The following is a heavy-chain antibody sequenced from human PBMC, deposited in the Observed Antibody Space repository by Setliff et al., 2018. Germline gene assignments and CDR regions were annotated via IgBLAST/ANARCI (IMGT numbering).Heavy chain of an antibody. CDR1: GYTFTSYS. D-gene: IGHD3-3*01. CDR2: INAGNVNT. V-gene: IGHV1-3*01. Sequence: ASVKVSCKASGYTFTSYSMHWVRQAPGQSLEWMGWINAGNVNTKYSQNFQGRVTVTRDTSASTAYMELSSLKPEDTAVYYCARRWDFGAFDIWGQGTMVTVSS. CDR3: ARRWDFGAFDI. J-gene: IGHJ3*02.